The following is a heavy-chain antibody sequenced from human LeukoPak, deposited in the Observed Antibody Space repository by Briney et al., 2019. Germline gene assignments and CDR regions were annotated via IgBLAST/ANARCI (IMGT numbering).Heavy chain of an antibody. CDR1: GFTFSSYS. CDR3: AKEDLVGGDY. D-gene: IGHD2-15*01. CDR2: ISSSSSYI. J-gene: IGHJ4*02. Sequence: PGGSLRLSCAASGFTFSSYSMNWVRQAPGKGLEWVSSISSSSSYIYYADSVKGRFTISRDNSKNTLYLLMNSLRADDTAVYYCAKEDLVGGDYWGQGTLVTVSS. V-gene: IGHV3-21*04.